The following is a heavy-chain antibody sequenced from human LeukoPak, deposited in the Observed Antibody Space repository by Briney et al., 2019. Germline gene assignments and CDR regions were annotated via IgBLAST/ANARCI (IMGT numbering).Heavy chain of an antibody. Sequence: RGTLCLSCAASGFTFCGFAMSWVRPAPGKGLEWGLNMNDIGCNTYNADSVKGRFTISRDNSKNTLYLQMNSLRAEDTAVYYCAKDYNGSGRWGHFDYWGQGTLVTVSS. CDR2: MNDIGCNT. V-gene: IGHV3-23*01. J-gene: IGHJ4*02. CDR3: AKDYNGSGRWGHFDY. D-gene: IGHD3-10*01. CDR1: GFTFCGFA.